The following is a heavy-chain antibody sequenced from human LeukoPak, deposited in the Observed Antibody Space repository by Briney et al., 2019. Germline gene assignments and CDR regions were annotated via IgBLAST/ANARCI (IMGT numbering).Heavy chain of an antibody. J-gene: IGHJ6*02. CDR1: GFTFSSYA. CDR2: ISGSGGST. V-gene: IGHV3-23*01. Sequence: GGSLRLSCAASGFTFSSYAMSWVRQAPGKGLEWVSAISGSGGSTYYADSVKGRFTISRDNSKNTLYLQMNSLRAEDTAVYYCAKAGVGMITFGGVIPLEYYYGMDVWGQGTTVTVSS. CDR3: AKAGVGMITFGGVIPLEYYYGMDV. D-gene: IGHD3-16*02.